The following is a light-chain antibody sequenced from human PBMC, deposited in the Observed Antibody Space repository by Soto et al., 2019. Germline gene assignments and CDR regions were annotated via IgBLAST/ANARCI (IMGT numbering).Light chain of an antibody. V-gene: IGLV2-14*01. CDR3: SSYTSDFRRV. CDR2: EVN. Sequence: QSALTQPASVSGSPGQSITVSCTGTSSDVGAYKYVSWYQQHPGKAPKLMIYEVNNRPSGVSNRFSGSKSGNTASLTISGLQAEDEADYYCSSYTSDFRRVFGTGTQLTVL. CDR1: SSDVGAYKY. J-gene: IGLJ1*01.